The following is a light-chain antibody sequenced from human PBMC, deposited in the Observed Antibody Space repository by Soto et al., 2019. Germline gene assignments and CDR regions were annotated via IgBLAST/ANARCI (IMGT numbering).Light chain of an antibody. CDR1: QSVSSSY. CDR3: QQYDTSRGLT. Sequence: IVLTQSPGTLPLSPGERATLSCRASQSVSSSYFAWYQQKPGQATRLLIYRTSIRATGIPDRFIGSGSGTDFTLTISRLEPEDFAVYYCQQYDTSRGLTFGGGTKVEIK. V-gene: IGKV3-20*01. CDR2: RTS. J-gene: IGKJ4*01.